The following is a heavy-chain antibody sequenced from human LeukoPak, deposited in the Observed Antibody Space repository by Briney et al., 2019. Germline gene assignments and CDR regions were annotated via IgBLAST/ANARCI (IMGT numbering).Heavy chain of an antibody. V-gene: IGHV1-8*01. CDR3: ARTNLADCGGECETDAFDI. CDR2: MSPKRGDA. Sequence: ASVKVSCKASGYNFRSYGINWVRQATGQGLEGMGWMSPKRGDAGYAQTFQGRITMTRDTSINTAYMELNSLTSEDTAVYYCARTNLADCGGECETDAFDIWGHGTMVTVSS. J-gene: IGHJ3*02. CDR1: GYNFRSYG. D-gene: IGHD2-21*01.